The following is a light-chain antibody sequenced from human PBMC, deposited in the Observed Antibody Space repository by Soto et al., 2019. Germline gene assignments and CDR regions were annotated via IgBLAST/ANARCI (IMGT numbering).Light chain of an antibody. CDR2: EVS. V-gene: IGLV2-14*01. CDR3: SSYTSRSTYV. J-gene: IGLJ1*01. CDR1: SSDVGGYNY. Sequence: QSALTQPASVSGSPGQSITISCTGTSSDVGGYNYVSWYQQYPGKAPKLMIYEVSNRPSGVSDRFSGSKSGNTASLTISGLQAEDEADYYCSSYTSRSTYVXGTGTKXTVL.